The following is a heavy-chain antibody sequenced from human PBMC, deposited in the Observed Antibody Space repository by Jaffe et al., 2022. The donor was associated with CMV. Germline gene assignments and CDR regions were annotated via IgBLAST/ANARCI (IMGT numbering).Heavy chain of an antibody. Sequence: EAQLVESGGGLVQSGGSLRLSCEVSGFGVGDSYMSWVRQAPGKGLEWVSLLYMNGNTYYADSVKGRFTISREESKDTLYLQMDSLRVEDTATYYCAKEGGGYSGYAVVWGQGTLVTVTT. CDR3: AKEGGGYSGYAVV. D-gene: IGHD5-12*01. J-gene: IGHJ4*02. V-gene: IGHV3-66*01. CDR1: GFGVGDSY. CDR2: LYMNGNT.